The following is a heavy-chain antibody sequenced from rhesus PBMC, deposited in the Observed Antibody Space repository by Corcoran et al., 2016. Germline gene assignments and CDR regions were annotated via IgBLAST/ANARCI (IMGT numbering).Heavy chain of an antibody. V-gene: IGHV4-93*02. CDR3: ARVDPDSGSYYYASLDV. CDR2: IYGRAAST. Sequence: QVQLQESGPAVVKPSETLSITCAVSGGSISSSHWWDWIRQSPGKGLEWIGGIYGRAASTVSNPSFKRRVTLSIDTSKNQFSRKLSSVTAADSAVYYCARVDPDSGSYYYASLDVWGRGVLVTVSS. D-gene: IGHD3-16*01. CDR1: GGSISSSHW. J-gene: IGHJ5-2*02.